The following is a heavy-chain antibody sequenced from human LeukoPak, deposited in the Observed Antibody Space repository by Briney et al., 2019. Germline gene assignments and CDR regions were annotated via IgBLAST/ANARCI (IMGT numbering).Heavy chain of an antibody. CDR2: IWYDGSNK. CDR3: ARGPYQVVRGSLDY. Sequence: GGSLRLSCAASGFTFSSYGMHWVRQAPGKGLEWVAVIWYDGSNKYYADSVKGRFTISRDNSKNTLYLQMNSLRAEDTAVYYRARGPYQVVRGSLDYWGQGTLVTVYS. V-gene: IGHV3-33*01. D-gene: IGHD2-15*01. J-gene: IGHJ4*02. CDR1: GFTFSSYG.